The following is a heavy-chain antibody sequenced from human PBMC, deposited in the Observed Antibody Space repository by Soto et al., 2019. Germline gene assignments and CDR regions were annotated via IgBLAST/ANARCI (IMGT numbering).Heavy chain of an antibody. CDR3: ASVSITGTTVGLGEFDY. V-gene: IGHV3-11*01. CDR2: ISSSGSTI. CDR1: GFTFSDYY. Sequence: PGGSLRLSCAASGFTFSDYYMSWIRQAPGKGLEWVSYISSSGSTIYYADSVKGRFTISRDNAKNSLYLQMNSLRAEDTAVYYCASVSITGTTVGLGEFDYWGQGTLVTVSS. J-gene: IGHJ4*02. D-gene: IGHD1-20*01.